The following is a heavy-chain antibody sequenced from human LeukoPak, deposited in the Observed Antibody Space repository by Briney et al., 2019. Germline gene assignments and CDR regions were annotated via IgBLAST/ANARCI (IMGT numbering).Heavy chain of an antibody. Sequence: SETLSLTCTVSGGSISSYYWSWIRQPPGTGLEWIGYIYYSGSTNHNPSLKSRVTISVDTSKNQFSLKLSSVTAADTAVYYCASSGYCSSTSCYAVYYYGMDVWGKETTVTVSS. CDR2: IYYSGST. CDR1: GGSISSYY. V-gene: IGHV4-59*01. CDR3: ASSGYCSSTSCYAVYYYGMDV. J-gene: IGHJ6*04. D-gene: IGHD2-2*01.